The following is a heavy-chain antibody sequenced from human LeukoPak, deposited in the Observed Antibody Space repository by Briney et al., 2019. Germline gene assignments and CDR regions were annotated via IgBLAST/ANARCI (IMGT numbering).Heavy chain of an antibody. Sequence: GGSLRLSCAASGFTFSSHWMHWVRQAPGKGLVWVSRINGDGSATHYADSVKGRFTISRDNSKNTLYLQMNSLRAEDTAVYYCAKDTYYDFWSGYPAFDYWGQGTLVTVSS. CDR1: GFTFSSHW. D-gene: IGHD3-3*01. CDR2: INGDGSAT. V-gene: IGHV3-74*01. CDR3: AKDTYYDFWSGYPAFDY. J-gene: IGHJ4*02.